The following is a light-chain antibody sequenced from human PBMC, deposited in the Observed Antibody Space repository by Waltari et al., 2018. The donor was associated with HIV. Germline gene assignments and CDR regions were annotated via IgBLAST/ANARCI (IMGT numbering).Light chain of an antibody. CDR1: NIGSKS. Sequence: SYVLTQPPSVSVAPGKTARITCGGNNIGSKSVHWYQQKPGQAPVLVIYYDSDRPSGIPERFSGSNSGNTATLTISRVEAGDEADYCCQVWDSSSDHWVFGGGTKLTVL. V-gene: IGLV3-21*04. CDR2: YDS. CDR3: QVWDSSSDHWV. J-gene: IGLJ3*02.